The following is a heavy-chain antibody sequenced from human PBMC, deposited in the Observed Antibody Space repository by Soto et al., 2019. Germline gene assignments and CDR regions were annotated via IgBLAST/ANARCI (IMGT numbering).Heavy chain of an antibody. V-gene: IGHV4-61*01. Sequence: SLPCTVSGVSFSTENHYWSWIRQSPGKGLEWIGYVHYSGSTNYHPSLKGRVLISIGKSKRQFSLELRSVTAADTAVYFCARGRNYGGSGYFFEHYIDYWGQGTPVTVSS. J-gene: IGHJ4*02. CDR1: GVSFSTENHY. CDR2: VHYSGST. D-gene: IGHD3-22*01. CDR3: ARGRNYGGSGYFFEHYIDY.